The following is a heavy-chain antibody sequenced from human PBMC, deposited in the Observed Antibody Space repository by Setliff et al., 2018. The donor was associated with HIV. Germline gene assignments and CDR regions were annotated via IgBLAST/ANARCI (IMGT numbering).Heavy chain of an antibody. Sequence: ASVKVSCKASGYSLTSYSINWVRQAPGQGLEWMGYINTNTGNPTYAQGFTGRFVFSFDTSVTTVYLQITGLRTEDTAVYFCARGGTHYDFWSGYRLGYFDLWGRGTLVTVSS. CDR2: INTNTGNP. J-gene: IGHJ2*01. V-gene: IGHV7-4-1*02. D-gene: IGHD3-3*01. CDR1: GYSLTSYS. CDR3: ARGGTHYDFWSGYRLGYFDL.